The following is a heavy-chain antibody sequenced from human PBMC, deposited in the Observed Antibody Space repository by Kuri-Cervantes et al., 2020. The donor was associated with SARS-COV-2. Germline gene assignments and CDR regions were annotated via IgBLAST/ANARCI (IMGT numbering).Heavy chain of an antibody. D-gene: IGHD3-9*01. Sequence: SETLSLTCAVSGYSISSGYYWGWIRQPPGKGLEWIGSIHHSGSTYYNPSLKSRVTISVDTSKNQFSLKLSSVTAADTAVYYCARHVAYYDILTAYYDAFDIWGQGTMVTVSS. V-gene: IGHV4-38-2*01. CDR1: GYSISSGYY. CDR2: IHHSGST. J-gene: IGHJ3*02. CDR3: ARHVAYYDILTAYYDAFDI.